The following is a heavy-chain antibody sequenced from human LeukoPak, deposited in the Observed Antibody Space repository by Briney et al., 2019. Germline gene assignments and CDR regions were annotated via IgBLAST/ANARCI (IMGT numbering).Heavy chain of an antibody. D-gene: IGHD2-2*01. V-gene: IGHV3-23*01. Sequence: PGGSLRLSCAASGFTFNNYAMNWVRQAPGKGLEWVSAISGSGGNTYYADSVKGRFTISRDNSKNTLYLQMNSLRAEDTAICYCAKGSTTSCYSHSDYWGQGNLVTVSS. CDR1: GFTFNNYA. CDR2: ISGSGGNT. J-gene: IGHJ4*02. CDR3: AKGSTTSCYSHSDY.